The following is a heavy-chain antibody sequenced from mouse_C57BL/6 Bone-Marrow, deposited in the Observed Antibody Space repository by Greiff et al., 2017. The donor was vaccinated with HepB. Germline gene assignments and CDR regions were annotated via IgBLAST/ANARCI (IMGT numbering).Heavy chain of an antibody. CDR2: INPSSGYT. CDR3: ARCRYGNYDY. J-gene: IGHJ2*01. CDR1: GYTFTSYT. V-gene: IGHV1-4*01. D-gene: IGHD2-1*01. Sequence: LVESGAELARPGASVKMSCKASGYTFTSYTMHWVKQRPGQGLEWIGYINPSSGYTKYNQKFKDKATLTADKSSSTAYMQLSSLTSEDSSVYYCARCRYGNYDYWGQGTTLTVSS.